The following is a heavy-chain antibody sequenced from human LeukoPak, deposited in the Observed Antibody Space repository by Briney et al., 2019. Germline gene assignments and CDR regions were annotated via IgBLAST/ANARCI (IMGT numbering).Heavy chain of an antibody. CDR1: GFTFSSYA. Sequence: GGSLRLSCAASGFTFSSYAMSWVRQAPGKGLEWVSAISGSGGSTYYADSVKGRFSISRDNSKNTLYLQMNSLRAEDTAVYYCARDYDFHASPFDYWGQGTLVTVSS. V-gene: IGHV3-23*01. J-gene: IGHJ4*02. CDR2: ISGSGGST. CDR3: ARDYDFHASPFDY. D-gene: IGHD3-3*01.